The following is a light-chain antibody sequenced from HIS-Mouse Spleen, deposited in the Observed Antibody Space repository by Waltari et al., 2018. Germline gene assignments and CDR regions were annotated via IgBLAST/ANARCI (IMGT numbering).Light chain of an antibody. V-gene: IGKV3-15*01. CDR2: GAS. Sequence: PPSVSVSPGQTARITCSGDALPKKYAYWYQQKSGQAPRLLIYGASTRATGIPARFSGSGSGTEFTLTISSLQSEDFAVYYCQQYNNWPRTFGQGTKVEIK. CDR1: ALPK. CDR3: QQYNNWPRT. J-gene: IGKJ1*01.